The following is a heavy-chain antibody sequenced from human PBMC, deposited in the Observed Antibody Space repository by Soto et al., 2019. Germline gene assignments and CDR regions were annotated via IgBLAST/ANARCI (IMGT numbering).Heavy chain of an antibody. D-gene: IGHD3-9*01. CDR3: ARDGGRYFDWLLPYFDY. V-gene: IGHV1-69*13. J-gene: IGHJ4*02. CDR1: GGTFSSYA. CDR2: IIPIFGTA. Sequence: SVKVSCKASGGTFSSYAISWVRQAPGQGLEWMGGIIPIFGTANYAQKFQGRVTITADESTSTAYMELSSLRSEDTAVYYCARDGGRYFDWLLPYFDYWGQGTLVTVSS.